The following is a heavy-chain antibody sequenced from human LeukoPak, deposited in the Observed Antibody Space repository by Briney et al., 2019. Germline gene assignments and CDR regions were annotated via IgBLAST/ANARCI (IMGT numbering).Heavy chain of an antibody. V-gene: IGHV1-2*02. CDR3: ARSRGIVVVIAILFDY. Sequence: ASVKVSCKASGYTFTSYGISWVRQAPGQGLEWMGWINPNSGGTNYAQKFQGRVTMTRDTSISTAYMELSRLRSDDTAVYYCARSRGIVVVIAILFDYWGQGTLVTVSS. CDR2: INPNSGGT. CDR1: GYTFTSYG. D-gene: IGHD2-21*01. J-gene: IGHJ4*02.